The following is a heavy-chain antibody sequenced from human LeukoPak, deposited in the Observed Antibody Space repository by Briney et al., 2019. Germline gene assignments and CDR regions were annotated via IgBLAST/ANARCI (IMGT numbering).Heavy chain of an antibody. J-gene: IGHJ4*02. V-gene: IGHV4-34*01. CDR1: GGSFSGYY. Sequence: SETLSLTCAVYGGSFSGYYWSWIRQPPGKGLEWIGEINHGGSTNYNPSLKSRVTISVDTSKNQFSLKLSSVTAADTAVYYCARESNLRYYYDSSGCYGYWGQGTLVTVSS. CDR2: INHGGST. D-gene: IGHD3-22*01. CDR3: ARESNLRYYYDSSGCYGY.